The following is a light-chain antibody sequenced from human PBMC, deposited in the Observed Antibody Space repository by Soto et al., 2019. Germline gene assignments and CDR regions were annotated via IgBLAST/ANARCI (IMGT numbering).Light chain of an antibody. CDR1: SSDVGGYNY. V-gene: IGLV2-14*01. Sequence: QSALTQPASVSGSPGQSITISCTGTSSDVGGYNYVSWYQQHPGKAPKLMIYEVSNRTSGVSNRFSGSKSGNTASLTISGLQAEDEADHYCSSYTSSSTLDYVFGTGTKLTVL. CDR3: SSYTSSSTLDYV. J-gene: IGLJ1*01. CDR2: EVS.